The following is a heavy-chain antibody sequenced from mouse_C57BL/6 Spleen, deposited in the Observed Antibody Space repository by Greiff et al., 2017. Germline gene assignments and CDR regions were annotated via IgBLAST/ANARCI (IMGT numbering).Heavy chain of an antibody. D-gene: IGHD1-1*01. CDR2: INPNNGGT. J-gene: IGHJ1*03. CDR3: ASQGLITTVVATEWYFDV. Sequence: VQLKQSGPELVKPGASVKISCKASGYTFTDYYMNWVKQSHGKSLEWIGDINPNNGGTSYNQKFKGKATLTVDKSSSTAYMELRSLTSEDSAVYYCASQGLITTVVATEWYFDVWGTGTTVTVSS. V-gene: IGHV1-26*01. CDR1: GYTFTDYY.